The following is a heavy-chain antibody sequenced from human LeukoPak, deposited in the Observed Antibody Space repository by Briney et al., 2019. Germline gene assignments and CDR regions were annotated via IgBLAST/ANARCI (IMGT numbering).Heavy chain of an antibody. CDR2: IWCGGDDK. CDR1: GLTFSSYA. V-gene: IGHV3-33*06. Sequence: PGGSLRLSCRASGLTFSSYAMHWVRQAPGNGLEWVSVIWCGGDDKYYANAVKGRFTISRDNSKNTLYVEMNSLRMEDTAMYHCAKDCGGDCYSGRAWVGFDCWGQGTLVTVSS. D-gene: IGHD2-21*01. CDR3: AKDCGGDCYSGRAWVGFDC. J-gene: IGHJ4*02.